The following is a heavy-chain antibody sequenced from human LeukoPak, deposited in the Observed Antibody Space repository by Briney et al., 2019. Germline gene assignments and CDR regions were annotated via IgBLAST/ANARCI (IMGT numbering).Heavy chain of an antibody. CDR2: INPSGGST. V-gene: IGHV1-46*01. CDR1: GYTFTSYY. D-gene: IGHD6-19*01. J-gene: IGHJ5*02. Sequence: ASVKVSCKASGYTFTSYYMHWVRQAPGRGLEWMGIINPSGGSTSYAQKFQGRVTMTRDTSTSTVYMELSSLRSEDTAVYYCARVGVGGSGWWANWFDPWGQGTLVTVSS. CDR3: ARVGVGGSGWWANWFDP.